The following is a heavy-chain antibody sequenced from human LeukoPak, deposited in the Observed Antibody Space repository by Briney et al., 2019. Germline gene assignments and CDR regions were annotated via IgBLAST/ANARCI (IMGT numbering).Heavy chain of an antibody. J-gene: IGHJ4*02. D-gene: IGHD2-15*01. CDR3: ARVDLGYCSGGSCYSGDY. CDR1: GFTFSSYS. CDR2: ISSSSSYI. Sequence: PGGSLRLSCAASGFTFSSYSMNWVRQAPGKGLEWVSSISSSSSYIYYADSVKGRFTISRDNAKNSLYLQMNSLRAEDTAVCYCARVDLGYCSGGSCYSGDYWGQGTLVTVSS. V-gene: IGHV3-21*01.